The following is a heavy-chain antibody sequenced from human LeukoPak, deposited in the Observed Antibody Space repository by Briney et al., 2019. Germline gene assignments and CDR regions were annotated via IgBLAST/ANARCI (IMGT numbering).Heavy chain of an antibody. J-gene: IGHJ2*01. CDR2: INWNGGST. D-gene: IGHD3-10*01. CDR3: ARDLTGGSGSYYWYFDL. Sequence: GGSLRLSCAASGFTFDDYGMSWVRQAPGKGLEWVSGINWNGGSTGYADSVKGRFTISRDNAKNSPYLQMNSLRAEDTALYHCARDLTGGSGSYYWYFDLWGRGTLVTVSS. CDR1: GFTFDDYG. V-gene: IGHV3-20*01.